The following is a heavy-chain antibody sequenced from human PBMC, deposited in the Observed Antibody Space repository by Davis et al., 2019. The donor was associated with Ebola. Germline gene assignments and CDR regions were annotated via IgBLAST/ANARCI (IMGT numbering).Heavy chain of an antibody. J-gene: IGHJ4*02. Sequence: SETLSLTCTVSGGSISSFYWSWIRQPPGKGLEWIGYIYYSGSTNYNPSLKSRVTMSADTSKNQVSLRLSSVTAADTAVYYCARGSGFGYSGSPLLYWGRGTLVTVSS. CDR1: GGSISSFY. V-gene: IGHV4-59*01. CDR3: ARGSGFGYSGSPLLY. D-gene: IGHD6-6*01. CDR2: IYYSGST.